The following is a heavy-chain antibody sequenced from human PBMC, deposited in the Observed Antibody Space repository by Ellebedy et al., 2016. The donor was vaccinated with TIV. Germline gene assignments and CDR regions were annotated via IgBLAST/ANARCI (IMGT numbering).Heavy chain of an antibody. CDR1: GASITSGDYR. CDR2: NSYSGSR. V-gene: IGHV4-31*03. J-gene: IGHJ5*02. D-gene: IGHD1-20*01. CDR3: ARVFGLPGGFGWFDP. Sequence: MPSETLSLTCTVSGASITSGDYRWTWIRHQPGKGLEWIGYNSYSGSRNQNPPLKSRVIISLDTSKNQFSLNLSSVTAADTAVYYCARVFGLPGGFGWFDPWGQGRLVTVSS.